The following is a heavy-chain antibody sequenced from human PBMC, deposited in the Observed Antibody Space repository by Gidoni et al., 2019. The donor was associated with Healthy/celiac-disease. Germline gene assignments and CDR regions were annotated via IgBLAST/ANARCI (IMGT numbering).Heavy chain of an antibody. CDR3: TTDIAGATPVDYFDY. V-gene: IGHV3-15*07. D-gene: IGHD1-26*01. Sequence: EVQLVESGGGWVKHGGSLTLACAASGFNFSNAWMNWVRQAPGKGLEWVGRSKSKTDSGTTDSAAPVKGRFTISRDDSKNTLYLQMNSLNTEDTAVYYCTTDIAGATPVDYFDYWGQGTLVTVSS. J-gene: IGHJ4*02. CDR1: GFNFSNAW. CDR2: SKSKTDSGTT.